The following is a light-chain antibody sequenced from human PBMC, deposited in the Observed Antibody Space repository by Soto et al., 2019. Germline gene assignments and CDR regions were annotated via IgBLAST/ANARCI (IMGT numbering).Light chain of an antibody. Sequence: QSVLTQAPSASGTPGQTVTISCSGSSSNIGSSSVNWYQQLPGTAPKLLIYINDQRPSGVPDRFSGSKSGTSASLAISGLQSEDEADYYCAAWDDRLNGVVFGGGTKVTVL. CDR2: IND. J-gene: IGLJ2*01. CDR1: SSNIGSSS. CDR3: AAWDDRLNGVV. V-gene: IGLV1-44*01.